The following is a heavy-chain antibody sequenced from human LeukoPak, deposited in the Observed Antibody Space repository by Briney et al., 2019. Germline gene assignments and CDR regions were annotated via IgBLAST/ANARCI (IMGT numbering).Heavy chain of an antibody. V-gene: IGHV1-69*04. J-gene: IGHJ5*02. Sequence: ASVKVSCKASGGTFSSYAISWVRQAPGQGLEWMGRIIPILGIANYAQKFQGRVTITADKSTSTAYMELSSLRSEDTAVYYCARDLSGSYGTAFDPWGQGTLVTVSS. D-gene: IGHD1-26*01. CDR2: IIPILGIA. CDR3: ARDLSGSYGTAFDP. CDR1: GGTFSSYA.